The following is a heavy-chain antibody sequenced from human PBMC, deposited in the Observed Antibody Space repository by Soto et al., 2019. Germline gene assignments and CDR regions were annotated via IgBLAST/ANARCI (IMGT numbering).Heavy chain of an antibody. V-gene: IGHV5-51*01. CDR2: ISPSDSDT. D-gene: IGHD3-16*01. CDR3: ARRTLRYYAMDV. Sequence: PGESLKISCKGSGYTFTSYWIAWVRQMPGKGLEWMGIISPSDSDTRYSPSFQGQVTISVDRSISTACLQWSSLKASDTAIYYCARRTLRYYAMDVWGQGTTVTVSS. CDR1: GYTFTSYW. J-gene: IGHJ6*02.